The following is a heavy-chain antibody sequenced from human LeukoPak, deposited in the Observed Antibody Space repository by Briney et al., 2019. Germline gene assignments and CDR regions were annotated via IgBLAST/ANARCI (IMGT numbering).Heavy chain of an antibody. J-gene: IGHJ4*02. V-gene: IGHV3-23*01. CDR3: AKDPGYSSGWPVFDC. Sequence: PGGSLRLSCAASGFTFSSYAMSWVRQAPGKGLEWVSAISGSGGNTYYADSVTGRFTISRDNSKNTLYLQMNSLRAEDTAVYYCAKDPGYSSGWPVFDCWGQGTLVTVSS. D-gene: IGHD6-25*01. CDR2: ISGSGGNT. CDR1: GFTFSSYA.